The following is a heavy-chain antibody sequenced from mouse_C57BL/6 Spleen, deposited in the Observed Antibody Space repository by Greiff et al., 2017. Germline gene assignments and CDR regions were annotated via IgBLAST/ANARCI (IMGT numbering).Heavy chain of an antibody. J-gene: IGHJ3*01. CDR3: ARKGDYYYGSSSD. V-gene: IGHV1-26*01. Sequence: EVKLVESGPELVKPGASVKISCKASGYTFTDYYMNWVKQSHGKSLEWIGDINPNNGGTSYNQKFKGKATLTVDKSSSTAYMELRSLTSEDSAVYYCARKGDYYYGSSSDWGQGTLVTVSA. CDR2: INPNNGGT. D-gene: IGHD1-1*01. CDR1: GYTFTDYY.